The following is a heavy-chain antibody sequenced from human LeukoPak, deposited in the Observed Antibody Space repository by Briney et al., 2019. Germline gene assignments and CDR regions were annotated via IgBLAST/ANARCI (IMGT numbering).Heavy chain of an antibody. V-gene: IGHV3-30*18. CDR1: GFTFSSYA. CDR3: AKSSDFVLGSSDY. Sequence: GGSLRLSCAASGFTFSSYAMHWVRQAPGKGLEWVAVMSFDGSYKYYADSVKGRFTISRDNSKSTLYLQMDSLRAEDTAVYYCAKSSDFVLGSSDYWGQGTLVTVSS. D-gene: IGHD2-15*01. CDR2: MSFDGSYK. J-gene: IGHJ4*02.